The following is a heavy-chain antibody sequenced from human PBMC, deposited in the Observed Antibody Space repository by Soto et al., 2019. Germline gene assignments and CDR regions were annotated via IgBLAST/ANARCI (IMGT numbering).Heavy chain of an antibody. CDR2: ISAHNDNT. V-gene: IGHV1-18*01. CDR1: GYTFTPYG. CDR3: ARGRYGDY. Sequence: QVHLVQSGAEVRKPGASVKVSCKGSGYTFTPYGIAWVRQAPGQGLEWMGWISAHNDNTNYAQKVQGRVTVTRDTSTSTAYMELRNLRSDDTAVYYCARGRYGDYWGQGALVTVSS. J-gene: IGHJ4*02. D-gene: IGHD1-1*01.